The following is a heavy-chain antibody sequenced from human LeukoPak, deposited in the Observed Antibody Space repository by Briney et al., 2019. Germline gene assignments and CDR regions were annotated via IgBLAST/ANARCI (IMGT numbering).Heavy chain of an antibody. CDR2: XXXXXSTI. V-gene: IGHV3-11*01. CDR3: ARGATLGIVGATTRWLDP. D-gene: IGHD1-26*01. CDR1: GFTFSGYD. Sequence: GGSLRLSCAASGFTFSGYDMSWIRQAPGKGLXXXXXXXXXXSTISYADSVKGRFEIHRDNAKTSLYLQLNSMRAEDTAVYYCARGATLGIVGATTRWLDPWGQGTLVTVSS. J-gene: IGHJ5*02.